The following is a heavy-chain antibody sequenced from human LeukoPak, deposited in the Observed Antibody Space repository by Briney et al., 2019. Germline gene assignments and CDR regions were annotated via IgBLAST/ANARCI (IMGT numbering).Heavy chain of an antibody. CDR3: AIGHSSESLTYYYYYMDV. Sequence: PSETLSLTCTVSGGSISSYYWSWIRQPPGKGLEWIGYIYYSGSTNYNPSLKSRVTISVDTSKNQFSLKLSSVTAADTAVYYCAIGHSSESLTYYYYYMDVWGKGTTVTVSS. D-gene: IGHD6-19*01. CDR1: GGSISSYY. V-gene: IGHV4-59*01. CDR2: IYYSGST. J-gene: IGHJ6*03.